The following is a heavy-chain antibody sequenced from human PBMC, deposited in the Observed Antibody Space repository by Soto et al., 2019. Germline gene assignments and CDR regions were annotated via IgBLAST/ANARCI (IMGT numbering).Heavy chain of an antibody. CDR2: ISSNGGST. CDR1: GFTFSSYA. Sequence: PGGSLRLSCSASGFTFSSYAMHWVRQAPGKGLEYVSAISSNGGSTYYADSVKGRFTISRDNSKNTLYLQMSSLRAEDTAVYYCVNSGTCYDSSGYYCDYYYGMDVWGQGTTVTVSS. V-gene: IGHV3-64D*08. D-gene: IGHD3-22*01. CDR3: VNSGTCYDSSGYYCDYYYGMDV. J-gene: IGHJ6*02.